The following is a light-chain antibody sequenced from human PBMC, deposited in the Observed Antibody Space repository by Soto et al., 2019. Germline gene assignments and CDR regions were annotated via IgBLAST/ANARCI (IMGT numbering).Light chain of an antibody. V-gene: IGLV2-23*03. CDR2: EGS. CDR1: SSDVGSYNL. CDR3: CSYAGSRTFEV. J-gene: IGLJ1*01. Sequence: QSVLTQPASVSGSPGQSITISCTGTSSDVGSYNLVSWYQQHPGKAPKLMIYEGSKRPSGVSNRFSGSKSGNTASLTISGLQAEDEADYYCCSYAGSRTFEVFGTGTKLTVL.